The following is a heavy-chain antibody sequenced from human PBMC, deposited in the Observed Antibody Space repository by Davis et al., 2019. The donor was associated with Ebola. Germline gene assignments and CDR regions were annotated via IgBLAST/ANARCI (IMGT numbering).Heavy chain of an antibody. D-gene: IGHD6-19*01. CDR2: INPSGGST. CDR1: AYTFTSYY. Sequence: ASVKVSCKASAYTFTSYYMHWVRQAPGQGLEWMGIINPSGGSTSYAQKFQGRVTMTRDTSTSTVYMELSSLRSEDTAVYYCARDGIPWLVRGYLDYWGQGTLVTVSS. V-gene: IGHV1-46*01. J-gene: IGHJ4*02. CDR3: ARDGIPWLVRGYLDY.